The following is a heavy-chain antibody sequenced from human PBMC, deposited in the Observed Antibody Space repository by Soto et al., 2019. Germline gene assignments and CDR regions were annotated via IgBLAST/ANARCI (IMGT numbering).Heavy chain of an antibody. CDR3: ESARHIGH. V-gene: IGHV3-7*01. J-gene: IGHJ4*02. Sequence: LRLSCAASGFTFSNYWMSWVRQAPGKGLEWVANIKEDGSERNYVDSVKGRFTISRDNAEKSLYLQMNSLRAEDTAVYYCESARHIGHWGQGTLVNVSS. CDR2: IKEDGSER. D-gene: IGHD2-21*01. CDR1: GFTFSNYW.